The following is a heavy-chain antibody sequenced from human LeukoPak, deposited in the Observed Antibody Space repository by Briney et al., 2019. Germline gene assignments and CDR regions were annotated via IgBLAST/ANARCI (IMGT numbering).Heavy chain of an antibody. Sequence: GGSLRPSCAASGFTFSDYYMSWIRQAPGKGLEWVSYISSSGSTIYYADSVKGRFTISRDNAKNSLYLQMNSLRAEDTAVYYCAKISGSDYDFWSGYLQHWGQGTLVTVSS. D-gene: IGHD3-3*01. CDR2: ISSSGSTI. CDR3: AKISGSDYDFWSGYLQH. V-gene: IGHV3-11*01. J-gene: IGHJ1*01. CDR1: GFTFSDYY.